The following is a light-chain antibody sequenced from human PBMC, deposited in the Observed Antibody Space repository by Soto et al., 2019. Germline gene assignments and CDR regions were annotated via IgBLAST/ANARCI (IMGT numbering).Light chain of an antibody. CDR1: QSVGIS. J-gene: IGKJ1*01. CDR2: GAS. V-gene: IGKV3-15*01. CDR3: QQYNDWPRT. Sequence: EVVMTQSPAILSVSPGERATLSCRASQSVGISVAWYQQKPGQAPRLLIYGASTRATGSPDRFSASGSATEFTLTISSLQSEDFAVYYCQQYNDWPRTFGQGTKVDIK.